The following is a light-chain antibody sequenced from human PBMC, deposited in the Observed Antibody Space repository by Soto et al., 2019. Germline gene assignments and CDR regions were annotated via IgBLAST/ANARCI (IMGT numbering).Light chain of an antibody. CDR3: QQYNNWPRT. V-gene: IGKV3-15*01. CDR2: DAS. CDR1: QSVRSH. J-gene: IGKJ1*01. Sequence: EIVMTQSPVTLSVSPGERATLSCRASQSVRSHLAWYQQKPGQAPRLLMYDASTRATGIPARFSGSGSGTEFTLTISSLQSEDFAVYYCQQYNNWPRTFGQGTKVDIK.